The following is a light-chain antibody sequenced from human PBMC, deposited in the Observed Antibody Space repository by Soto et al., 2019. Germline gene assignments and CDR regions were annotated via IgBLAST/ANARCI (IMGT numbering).Light chain of an antibody. Sequence: EILITQSPATLSVSPGERATLSCRASRSVGTNLAWYQQKNGQAPRLLIHGTSTRDTGIPARFSGSGSGTEFTLALSRLQSEDFDVYYCQRQSSSPRTFGQGTKVDIK. J-gene: IGKJ1*01. CDR1: RSVGTN. CDR3: QRQSSSPRT. CDR2: GTS. V-gene: IGKV3-15*01.